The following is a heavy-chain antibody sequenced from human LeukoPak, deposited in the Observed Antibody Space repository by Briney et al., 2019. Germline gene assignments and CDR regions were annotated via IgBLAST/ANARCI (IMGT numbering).Heavy chain of an antibody. Sequence: ASVKVSCKASGYTFTGYYMHWVRQAPGQGLEWMGWINPNSGGTNYAQKFQGRVTMTRDTSISTAYMELSRLRSDDTAVYYCARVGPDCSGGSCYFRHYYYYYMDVWGKGTTVTVSS. CDR2: INPNSGGT. D-gene: IGHD2-15*01. V-gene: IGHV1-2*02. CDR1: GYTFTGYY. CDR3: ARVGPDCSGGSCYFRHYYYYYMDV. J-gene: IGHJ6*03.